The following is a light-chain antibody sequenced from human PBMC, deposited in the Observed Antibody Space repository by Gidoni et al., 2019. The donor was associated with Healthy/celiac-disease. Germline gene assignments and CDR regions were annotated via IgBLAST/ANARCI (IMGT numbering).Light chain of an antibody. CDR3: QHDGSSQWT. CDR2: GAS. V-gene: IGKV3-20*01. Sequence: IVLTQSPGTLSLSPGERATLSCRASQSVSSSYLAWHQQTPGQAPRLLIYGASSRATGIPDRFSGSGSGTDFTLTISRLEPEDFVLYYCQHDGSSQWTFGQGTKVEIK. CDR1: QSVSSSY. J-gene: IGKJ1*01.